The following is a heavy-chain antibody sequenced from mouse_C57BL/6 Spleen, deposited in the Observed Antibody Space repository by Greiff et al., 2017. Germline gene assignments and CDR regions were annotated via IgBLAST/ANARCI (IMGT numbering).Heavy chain of an antibody. D-gene: IGHD1-1*01. CDR3: ARRTTVVAKWYFDV. CDR1: GYSITSDY. V-gene: IGHV3-8*01. CDR2: ISHSGST. J-gene: IGHJ1*03. Sequence: DVQLQESGPGLAKPSQTLSLACPVTGYSITSDYWNWIRKFPGNKLEYMGYISHSGSTYYNPSLKSRISITRDTSRNQYYLQLNSVTTEDTATYYCARRTTVVAKWYFDVWGTGTTVTVSS.